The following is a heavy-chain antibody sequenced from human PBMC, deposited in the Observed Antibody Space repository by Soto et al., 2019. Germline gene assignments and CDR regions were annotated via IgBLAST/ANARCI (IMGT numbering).Heavy chain of an antibody. CDR2: IFSDNER. V-gene: IGHV2-26*01. CDR3: VRLDPDPYQFYYRMGG. Sequence: QVTLKESGPVLVKPTETLTLTCTVSGFSLTTGRMGVSWIRQSPGKALEWLAHIFSDNERSYSTSLQGRLTISPDSFGRRVVLGLTQMDPVESGTYYFVRLDPDPYQFYYRMGGWGQGTTVTVSS. CDR1: GFSLTTGRMG. D-gene: IGHD2-2*01. J-gene: IGHJ6*02.